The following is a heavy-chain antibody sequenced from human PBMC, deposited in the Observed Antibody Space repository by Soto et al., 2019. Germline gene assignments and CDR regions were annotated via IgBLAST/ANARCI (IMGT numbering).Heavy chain of an antibody. CDR3: ARFSGSYSDAFDI. D-gene: IGHD1-26*01. J-gene: IGHJ3*02. CDR1: GGSISSSSYY. CDR2: IYYSGST. V-gene: IGHV4-39*01. Sequence: SETLSLTCTVSGGSISSSSYYWGWIRQPPGKGLEWIGSIYYSGSTYYNPSLKSRVTISEDTSKNQFSLKLSSVTAADTAVYYCARFSGSYSDAFDIWGQGTMVTVSS.